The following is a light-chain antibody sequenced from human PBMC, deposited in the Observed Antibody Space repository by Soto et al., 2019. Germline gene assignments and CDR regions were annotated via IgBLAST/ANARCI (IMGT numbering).Light chain of an antibody. Sequence: IVMTQSPGTLSMSPGERATLSWRASQSVSSNLAWYQQKPGQAPRLLIYGASTRATGTPARFSGSGSGTEFTLIISSLQSEDLAVYYCQQYNTWPRTFGQGTKVDIK. CDR1: QSVSSN. V-gene: IGKV3-15*01. CDR2: GAS. CDR3: QQYNTWPRT. J-gene: IGKJ1*01.